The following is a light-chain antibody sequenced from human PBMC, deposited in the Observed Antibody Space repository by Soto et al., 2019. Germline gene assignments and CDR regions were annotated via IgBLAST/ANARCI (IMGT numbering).Light chain of an antibody. Sequence: QSVLAQPRSVSGSPGQSVAISCTGTNSDVGASDYVSWYQQDPGKAPKLILYDVTKRPSGVPDRFSGSKSGNAASLTISGLQTEDEADYHCSVYAGRLYVFGPGTKVTVL. CDR1: NSDVGASDY. CDR2: DVT. V-gene: IGLV2-11*01. J-gene: IGLJ1*01. CDR3: SVYAGRLYV.